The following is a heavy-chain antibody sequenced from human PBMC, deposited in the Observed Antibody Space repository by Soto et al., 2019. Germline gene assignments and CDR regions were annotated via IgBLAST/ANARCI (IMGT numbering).Heavy chain of an antibody. J-gene: IGHJ6*02. CDR1: GGSISSSNC. Sequence: SETLSLTCSVSGGSISSSNCWSWVRQPPGKGLEWIGEIYHSGSTNFNPSLKSRVTISVDKSKNQFSLKLNSVTAADTAVYYCARVSGSYYYGMDVWGQGTTVTVSS. V-gene: IGHV4-4*02. CDR2: IYHSGST. CDR3: ARVSGSYYYGMDV.